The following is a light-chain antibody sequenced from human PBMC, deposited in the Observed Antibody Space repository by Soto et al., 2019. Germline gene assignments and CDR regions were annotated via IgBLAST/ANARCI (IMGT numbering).Light chain of an antibody. J-gene: IGKJ2*01. Sequence: EIVLTQSPATLSVSPGERARLSGRASQSADKHLHWYQQKPGQAPRLLIYGASARATGIPARFSGSGSGTEFTLTINSLQSEDLAVYYCQQSHNWYTFGQGTKV. V-gene: IGKV3-15*01. CDR1: QSADKH. CDR2: GAS. CDR3: QQSHNWYT.